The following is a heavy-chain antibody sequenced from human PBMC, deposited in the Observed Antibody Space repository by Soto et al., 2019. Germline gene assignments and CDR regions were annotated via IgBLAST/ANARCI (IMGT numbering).Heavy chain of an antibody. J-gene: IGHJ4*02. D-gene: IGHD2-21*01. CDR2: ISSSGSSI. V-gene: IGHV3-48*03. CDR3: PRDTWAGGGGFSSDY. Sequence: GGSRTLSVPAYGFTPRRNEIDWERQAQGKGLEWVSYISSSGSSIYYADSVKGRFTISRDNAKKSVYLQINSLRAEEMAGYYCPRDTWAGGGGFSSDYWGQGTMFTVSS. CDR1: GFTPRRNE.